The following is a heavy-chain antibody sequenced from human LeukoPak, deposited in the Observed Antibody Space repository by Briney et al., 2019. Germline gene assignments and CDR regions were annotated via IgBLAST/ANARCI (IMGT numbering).Heavy chain of an antibody. CDR2: IYYSGST. J-gene: IGHJ3*02. D-gene: IGHD1-14*01. CDR1: GGSISSYY. Sequence: SETLSLTCTVSGGSISSYYWGWIRQPPGKGLEWIGSIYYSGSTYYNPSLKSRVTISVDTSKNQFSLKLSSVTAADRAVYCARHEWGITNAFDIWGQGTMVTVSS. CDR3: ARHEWGITNAFDI. V-gene: IGHV4-39*01.